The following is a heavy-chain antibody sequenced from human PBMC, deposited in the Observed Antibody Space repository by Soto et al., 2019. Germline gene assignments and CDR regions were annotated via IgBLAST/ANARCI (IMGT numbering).Heavy chain of an antibody. J-gene: IGHJ5*02. CDR2: IDPSDSYT. Sequence: GESLKISCKGSVYSFTSYWISWVRQMPGKGLEWMGRIDPSDSYTNYSPSFQGHVTISADKSISTAYLQWSSLKASDTAMYYCARKYGSSSVSFDPWGQGTLVTVSS. CDR3: ARKYGSSSVSFDP. CDR1: VYSFTSYW. D-gene: IGHD6-6*01. V-gene: IGHV5-10-1*01.